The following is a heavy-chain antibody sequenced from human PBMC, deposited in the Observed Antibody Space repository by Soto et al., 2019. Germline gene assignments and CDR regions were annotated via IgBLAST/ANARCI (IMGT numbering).Heavy chain of an antibody. CDR2: ISYDGINK. D-gene: IGHD2-2*01. V-gene: IGHV3-30-3*01. J-gene: IGHJ6*02. Sequence: GGSLRLSCVGSGFTFSSHAVYWVRQAPGKGLEWVATISYDGINKYYADSVKGRFTVSRDNSKNTLNLEMNSLRGEDTAVYHCARGRYCSSTRCYFTGMDVWGQGTTVTVSS. CDR1: GFTFSSHA. CDR3: ARGRYCSSTRCYFTGMDV.